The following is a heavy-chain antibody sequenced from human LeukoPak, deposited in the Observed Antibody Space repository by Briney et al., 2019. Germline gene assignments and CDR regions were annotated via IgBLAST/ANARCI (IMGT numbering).Heavy chain of an antibody. J-gene: IGHJ4*02. CDR3: ARGPIRYDSSGYGFDY. Sequence: SGGSLRLSCAASGFTFSSYSMNWVRQAPGKGLEWVSYISSGSSTIYYADSVKGRFTISRDNAKNSLYLQMNSLRAEDTAVYYCARGPIRYDSSGYGFDYWGQGTLVTVSS. V-gene: IGHV3-48*01. D-gene: IGHD3-22*01. CDR1: GFTFSSYS. CDR2: ISSGSSTI.